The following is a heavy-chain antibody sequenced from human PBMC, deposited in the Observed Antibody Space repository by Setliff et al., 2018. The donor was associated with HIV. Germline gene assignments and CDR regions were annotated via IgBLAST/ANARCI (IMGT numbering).Heavy chain of an antibody. J-gene: IGHJ4*02. CDR1: GYTFTSKH. Sequence: GASVKVSCKASGYTFTSKHINWVRQATGQGLEWMGWMNPNSGNTGYAQKFQGRVTMTRNTSISTAYMELSSLRSDDTAIYYCAKPFGSDGSRQLDSWGQGTLVTVSS. V-gene: IGHV1-8*01. D-gene: IGHD2-15*01. CDR3: AKPFGSDGSRQLDS. CDR2: MNPNSGNT.